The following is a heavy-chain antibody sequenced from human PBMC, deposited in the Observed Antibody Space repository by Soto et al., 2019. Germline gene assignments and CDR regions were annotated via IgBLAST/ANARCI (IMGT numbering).Heavy chain of an antibody. Sequence: PSETLSLTCTVSGGSISSSSYYWGWIRQPPGKGLEWIGSIYYSGSTYYNPSLKSRVTISVDTSKNQFSLKLSSVTAADTAVYYSERLRRWFDHWGQGTLVTVSS. J-gene: IGHJ5*02. V-gene: IGHV4-39*01. CDR1: GGSISSSSYY. CDR3: ERLRRWFDH. CDR2: IYYSGST.